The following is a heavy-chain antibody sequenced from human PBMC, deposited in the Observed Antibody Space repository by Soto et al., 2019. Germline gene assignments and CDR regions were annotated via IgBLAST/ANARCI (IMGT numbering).Heavy chain of an antibody. CDR3: ARTKGYYDSSGYFSGAPRRRAFDI. CDR2: INHSGST. V-gene: IGHV4-34*01. CDR1: GGSFSGYY. D-gene: IGHD3-22*01. Sequence: SETLSLTCAVYGGSFSGYYWSWIRQPPGKGLEWIGEINHSGSTNYNPSLKSRVTISVDTSKNQFSLKLSSVTAADTAVYYCARTKGYYDSSGYFSGAPRRRAFDIWGQGTMVTVSS. J-gene: IGHJ3*02.